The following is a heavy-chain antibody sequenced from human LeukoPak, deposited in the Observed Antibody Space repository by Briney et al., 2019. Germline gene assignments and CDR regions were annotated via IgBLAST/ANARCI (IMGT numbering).Heavy chain of an antibody. V-gene: IGHV4-39*07. CDR1: GDSISSGSYY. CDR3: ARGHHDNYFDY. J-gene: IGHJ4*02. Sequence: SETLSLTCTVSGDSISSGSYYWSWIRQPPGKGLEWIGEINHSGSTNYNPSLKSRVTISVDTSKNQFSLKLSSVTAADTAVYYCARGHHDNYFDYWGQGTLVTVSS. CDR2: INHSGST.